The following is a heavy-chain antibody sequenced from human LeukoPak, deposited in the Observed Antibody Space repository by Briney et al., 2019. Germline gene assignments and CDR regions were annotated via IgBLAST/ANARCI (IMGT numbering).Heavy chain of an antibody. J-gene: IGHJ4*02. CDR1: GFTFSSYA. CDR2: ISGSGVST. CDR3: ARGFDNLGSGWYSY. D-gene: IGHD6-19*01. Sequence: GGSLRLSCAASGFTFSSYAMSWVRQAPGKGLEWVSAISGSGVSTFYGHSVKGRFTISRDNSKNTLYLQMNSLRAEDTAVYYCARGFDNLGSGWYSYWGQGTLVTVSS. V-gene: IGHV3-23*01.